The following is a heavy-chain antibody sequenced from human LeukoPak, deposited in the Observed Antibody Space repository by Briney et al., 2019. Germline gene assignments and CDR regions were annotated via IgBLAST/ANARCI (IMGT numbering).Heavy chain of an antibody. D-gene: IGHD3-16*02. CDR2: IIPIFGTA. Sequence: SVKVSCKASGGTFSSYAISWARQAPGQGLEWMGRIIPIFGTANYAQKFQGRVTITTDESTSTAYMELSSLRSEDTAVYYCARDPVGDYDYVWGSYRFDYWGQGTLVTVSS. J-gene: IGHJ4*02. V-gene: IGHV1-69*05. CDR3: ARDPVGDYDYVWGSYRFDY. CDR1: GGTFSSYA.